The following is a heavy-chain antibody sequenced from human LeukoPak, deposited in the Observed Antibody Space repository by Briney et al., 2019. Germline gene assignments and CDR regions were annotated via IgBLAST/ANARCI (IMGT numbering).Heavy chain of an antibody. D-gene: IGHD1-14*01. CDR3: APTLRNNPP. V-gene: IGHV1-8*01. Sequence: ASVRVSCKPSVESFTSYDIDGGRHATGQGVEWIGYMHPNPRNTGHAHKFQGQVTLTTDTSISTAYMELSSLPSEDTAVYPCAPTLRNNPPWRQGPLVTVSS. CDR1: VESFTSYD. CDR2: MHPNPRNT. J-gene: IGHJ1*01.